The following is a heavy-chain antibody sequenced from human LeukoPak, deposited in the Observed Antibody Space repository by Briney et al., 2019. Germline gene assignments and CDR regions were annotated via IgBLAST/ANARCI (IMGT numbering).Heavy chain of an antibody. D-gene: IGHD3-3*01. V-gene: IGHV1-3*01. CDR3: ARGIWSRTVSSYYFDY. J-gene: IGHJ4*02. CDR2: INAGNGHT. Sequence: ASVKVSCKASGFTFTNYAMQWVRQAPGQRLEWMGWINAGNGHTRYSQRFQGRVAITRDTSATTVYMEVTSLRSEDTAVYYCARGIWSRTVSSYYFDYWGQGALVTVSS. CDR1: GFTFTNYA.